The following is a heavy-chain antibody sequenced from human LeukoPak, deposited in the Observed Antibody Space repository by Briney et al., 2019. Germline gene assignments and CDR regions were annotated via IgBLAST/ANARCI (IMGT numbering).Heavy chain of an antibody. V-gene: IGHV3-49*04. CDR2: IGSKAYGGTT. CDR3: TRDKGDEDIVVVPAAGY. J-gene: IGHJ4*02. Sequence: GGSLRLSCTASGFTFGDYAMSWVRQAPGKGLEWVGFIGSKAYGGTTEYAASVKGRFTISRDDSKSIAYLQMNSLKTEDTAVYYCTRDKGDEDIVVVPAAGYWGQGTLVTVSS. D-gene: IGHD2-2*01. CDR1: GFTFGDYA.